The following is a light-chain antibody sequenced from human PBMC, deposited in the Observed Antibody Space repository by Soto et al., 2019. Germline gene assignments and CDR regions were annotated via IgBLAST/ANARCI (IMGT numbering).Light chain of an antibody. CDR1: QSVSSSY. CDR3: QQYGSSPWT. CDR2: GAS. J-gene: IGKJ1*01. V-gene: IGKV3-20*01. Sequence: EIVLTQSPGTLSLSPGERATLSCRASQSVSSSYLAWYQQKPGQAPRLLIYGASSRATSIPDRFSGSGSGTDITLTISRLAPEDFAVDYCQQYGSSPWTFGQGTKVEIK.